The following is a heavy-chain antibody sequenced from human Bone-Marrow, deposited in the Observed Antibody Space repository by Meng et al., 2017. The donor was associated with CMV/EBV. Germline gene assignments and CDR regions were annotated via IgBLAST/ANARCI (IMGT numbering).Heavy chain of an antibody. CDR2: IIPIFGTA. Sequence: SVKVSCKASAGTFSSYAMSRVRQAPGQGLEWMGGIIPIFGTANYAQKFQGRVTITTDESTSTAYMELSSLRSEDTAVYYCAALPLGYYYDSSGYDHDAFDIWGQGTMVTVSS. CDR3: AALPLGYYYDSSGYDHDAFDI. D-gene: IGHD3-22*01. CDR1: AGTFSSYA. J-gene: IGHJ3*02. V-gene: IGHV1-69*05.